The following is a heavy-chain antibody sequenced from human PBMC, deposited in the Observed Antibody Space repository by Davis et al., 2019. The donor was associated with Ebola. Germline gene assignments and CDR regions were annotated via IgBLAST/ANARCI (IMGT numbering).Heavy chain of an antibody. J-gene: IGHJ4*02. CDR2: ISGSGGST. CDR1: GFTFSSYA. CDR3: AKDYSEYDYIWGSYRPYYFDY. Sequence: PGGSLRLSCAASGFTFSSYAMSWVRQAPGKGLEWVSAISGSGGSTYYADSVKGRLTISRDNSKNTLYLQMNSLRAEDTAVYYCAKDYSEYDYIWGSYRPYYFDYWGQGTLVTVSS. V-gene: IGHV3-23*01. D-gene: IGHD3-16*02.